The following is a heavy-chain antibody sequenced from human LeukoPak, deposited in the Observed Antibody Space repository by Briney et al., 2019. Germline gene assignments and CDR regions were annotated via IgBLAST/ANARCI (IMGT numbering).Heavy chain of an antibody. CDR3: ARPYYYSSGSLPY. J-gene: IGHJ4*02. CDR2: INQDGSEK. CDR1: GFTFSSYW. D-gene: IGHD3-10*01. V-gene: IGHV3-7*01. Sequence: GGSLRLSCEASGFTFSSYWMNCVRQAPGKGLEWVANINQDGSEKYYVDSVKGRFTISRDNAKNSLSLQMNSLRAEDTAVYYCARPYYYSSGSLPYWGQGTPVTVSS.